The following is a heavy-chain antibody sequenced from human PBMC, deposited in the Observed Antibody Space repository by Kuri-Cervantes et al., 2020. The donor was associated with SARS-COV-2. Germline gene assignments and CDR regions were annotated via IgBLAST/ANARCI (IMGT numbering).Heavy chain of an antibody. CDR1: GLRFSFSKYN. Sequence: GGSLRLSCAASGLRFSFSKYNINWVRQPPGRGLEWVASVSDTGNDKRYRDSVKGRFAISRGNVKNSVLLQMDSLRVDDTAVYYCVTLGAYWGQGVLVTVSS. V-gene: IGHV3-21*01. J-gene: IGHJ4*02. CDR2: VSDTGNDK. CDR3: VTLGAY.